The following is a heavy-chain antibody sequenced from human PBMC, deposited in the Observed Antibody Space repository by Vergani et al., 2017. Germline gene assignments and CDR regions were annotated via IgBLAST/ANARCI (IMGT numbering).Heavy chain of an antibody. CDR3: AREASHCSSTSCPPYYFDY. J-gene: IGHJ4*02. Sequence: QVQLQESGPGLVKPSETLSLTCTVSGGSISSYYWSWIRQPPGKGLEWIGYIYYSGSTNYNPSLKGRVTILVDTSKNQFSLKLSSVTAADTAVYYCAREASHCSSTSCPPYYFDYWGQGTLVTVSS. CDR2: IYYSGST. D-gene: IGHD2-2*01. V-gene: IGHV4-59*01. CDR1: GGSISSYY.